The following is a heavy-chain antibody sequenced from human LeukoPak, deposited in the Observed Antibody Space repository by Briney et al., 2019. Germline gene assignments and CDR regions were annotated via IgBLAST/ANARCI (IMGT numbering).Heavy chain of an antibody. J-gene: IGHJ3*02. D-gene: IGHD3-10*01. CDR2: INSDGSST. CDR3: ASWGESSAFDI. V-gene: IGHV3-74*01. Sequence: PGGSLRLSCAASGFTFSSYWMHWVRQAPGRGLVWVSRINSDGSSTSYADSVKGRFTISRDNAKNTLYLQMNSLRAEDTAVYYCASWGESSAFDIWGQGTMVTVSS. CDR1: GFTFSSYW.